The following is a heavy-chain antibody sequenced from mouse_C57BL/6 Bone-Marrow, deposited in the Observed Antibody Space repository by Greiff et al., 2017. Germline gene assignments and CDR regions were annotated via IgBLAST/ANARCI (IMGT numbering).Heavy chain of an antibody. CDR2: IYWDDDK. Sequence: QVTLKVSGPGILQSSQTLSLTCSFSGFSLSTSGMGVSWIRQPSGKGLEWLAHIYWDDDKRYNPSLKSRLTISKDTSRNQVFLKITSVDTADTATYYCARRAIHYYGSSYDHDWYCDVWGTGTTVTVSS. CDR1: GFSLSTSGMG. D-gene: IGHD1-1*01. V-gene: IGHV8-12*01. CDR3: ARRAIHYYGSSYDHDWYCDV. J-gene: IGHJ1*03.